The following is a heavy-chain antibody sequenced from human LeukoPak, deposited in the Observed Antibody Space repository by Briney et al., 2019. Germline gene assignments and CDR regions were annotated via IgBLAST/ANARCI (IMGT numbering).Heavy chain of an antibody. D-gene: IGHD2-21*01. Sequence: PGGSLRLSCAASGFTFSSYEMNWVRQAPGKGLEWLSYIIGSGSTTQYADSVRDRFTISRDNDKNAVYLQMNSLRADDTAIYYCVRDRGGAYSGDNLFDPWGRGTLVTVPS. CDR2: IIGSGSTT. CDR3: VRDRGGAYSGDNLFDP. CDR1: GFTFSSYE. V-gene: IGHV3-48*03. J-gene: IGHJ5*02.